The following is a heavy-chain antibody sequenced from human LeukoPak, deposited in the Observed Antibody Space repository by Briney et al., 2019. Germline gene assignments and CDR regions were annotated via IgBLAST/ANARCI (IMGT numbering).Heavy chain of an antibody. V-gene: IGHV1-8*01. Sequence: GASVKVSCKASGYTFTSYDINWVRQATGQGVEWMGWMNPNSGNTGYAQKFQGRVTMTRNTSISTAYMELSSLRSEDTAVYYCARDQHPAMVTGFDPWGQGTLVTVSS. D-gene: IGHD5-18*01. CDR1: GYTFTSYD. CDR2: MNPNSGNT. J-gene: IGHJ5*02. CDR3: ARDQHPAMVTGFDP.